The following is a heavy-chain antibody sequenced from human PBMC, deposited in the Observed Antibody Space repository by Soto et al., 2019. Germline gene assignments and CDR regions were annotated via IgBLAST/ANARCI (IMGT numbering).Heavy chain of an antibody. Sequence: QVQLQESGPGLVKPSETLSLTCTISGGSISGYYWAWVRQSPRKGLEWIGYIYYTGSNNYNYSPALNGRVSMSVDTSKNQFSLKLSSVTAADSAVYYCARHSSGWYLDRWGQGSLVTVSS. D-gene: IGHD6-19*01. CDR1: GGSISGYY. CDR3: ARHSSGWYLDR. V-gene: IGHV4-59*08. CDR2: IYYTGSN. J-gene: IGHJ4*02.